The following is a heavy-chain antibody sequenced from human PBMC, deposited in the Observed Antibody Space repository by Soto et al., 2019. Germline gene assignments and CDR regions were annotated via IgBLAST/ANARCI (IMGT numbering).Heavy chain of an antibody. V-gene: IGHV3-33*01. CDR2: IRPDGSNR. CDR3: ARVGRPQHLLTGFDN. CDR1: GFTFSDYA. D-gene: IGHD3-16*01. Sequence: QVQLVESGGGVVQPGWSLRLSCVTSGFTFSDYAMHRVRQAPGKGLEWVAVIRPDGSNRYYADSVKGRFTISRDISENTLYLQMSSLRADDTAVYFCARVGRPQHLLTGFDNWGQGTLVTVSS. J-gene: IGHJ5*02.